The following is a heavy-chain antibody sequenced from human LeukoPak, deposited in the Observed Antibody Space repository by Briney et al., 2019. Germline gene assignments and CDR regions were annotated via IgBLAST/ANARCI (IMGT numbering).Heavy chain of an antibody. CDR2: IRAYNGNT. CDR1: GYTFTSYA. Sequence: ASVKVSCKASGYTFTSYAISWVRQAPGQGREWLGWIRAYNGNTNYAQKLQGRVTMTTDTSTSTAYMELRSLRSDDTAVYYCARERYGSGSLRNWFDPWGQGTLVTVSS. V-gene: IGHV1-18*01. J-gene: IGHJ5*02. CDR3: ARERYGSGSLRNWFDP. D-gene: IGHD3-10*01.